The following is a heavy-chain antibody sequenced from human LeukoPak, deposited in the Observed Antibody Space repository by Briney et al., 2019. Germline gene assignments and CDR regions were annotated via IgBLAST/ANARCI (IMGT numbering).Heavy chain of an antibody. CDR3: VSGYCSSTSSRFAY. V-gene: IGHV3-64D*06. CDR1: GFTFSSCA. D-gene: IGHD2-2*01. CDR2: ISSNGGST. Sequence: GSLRLSCSASGFTFSSCAMLWVRQAPGKGLQYVSTISSNGGSTYYADSVKGRFTISRDNSKNTLFLQMSSLRAEDTAVYYCVSGYCSSTSSRFAYWGQGALVTVSS. J-gene: IGHJ4*02.